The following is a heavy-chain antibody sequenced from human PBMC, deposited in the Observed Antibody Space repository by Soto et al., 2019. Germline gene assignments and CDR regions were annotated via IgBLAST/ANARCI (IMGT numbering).Heavy chain of an antibody. D-gene: IGHD6-19*01. V-gene: IGHV1-69*02. Sequence: QVQLVQSGAEVKKPESSVKVSCKASGGTFSSYTISWVRQAPGQGLEWMGRIIPILGITNYAQKFQGRVTITADKSTSTAYMELSSLRSEDTAVYYCAIAVAGTHGMDVWGQGPRSPSP. CDR3: AIAVAGTHGMDV. CDR2: IIPILGIT. J-gene: IGHJ6*02. CDR1: GGTFSSYT.